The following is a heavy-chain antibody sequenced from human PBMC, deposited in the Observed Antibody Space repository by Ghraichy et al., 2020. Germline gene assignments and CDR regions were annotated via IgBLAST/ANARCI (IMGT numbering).Heavy chain of an antibody. CDR2: ITSSSRTI. CDR1: GFTLSGYS. Sequence: LSLTCVGSGFTLSGYSMNWVRQSPGKGLEWISYITSSSRTITYADSVRGRFTISRDNAQNSLYLQMNNLRDEDTAVYYCARGSKVVRFFYYDGMDVWGQGTTVTVSS. D-gene: IGHD4-23*01. CDR3: ARGSKVVRFFYYDGMDV. V-gene: IGHV3-48*02. J-gene: IGHJ6*02.